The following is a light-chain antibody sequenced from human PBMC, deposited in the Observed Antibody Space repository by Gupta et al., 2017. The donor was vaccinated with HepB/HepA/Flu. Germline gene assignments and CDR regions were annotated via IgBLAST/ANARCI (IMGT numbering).Light chain of an antibody. CDR1: SSDIGAYNF. CDR3: FSYAGNDNWV. CDR2: DVF. J-gene: IGLJ1*01. V-gene: IGLV2-8*01. Sequence: SALPLHITSNDLRGQSVTISCTRTSSDIGAYNFVSWYQQPPGKAPKLIIYDVFQRPSGVPDRFSGSKSGNTASLTVSGLQAEDEADYYCFSYAGNDNWVFGGGTKVTVL.